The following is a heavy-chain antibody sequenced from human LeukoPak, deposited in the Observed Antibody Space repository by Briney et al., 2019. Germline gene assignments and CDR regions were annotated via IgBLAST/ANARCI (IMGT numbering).Heavy chain of an antibody. CDR1: GFTLSSYA. CDR3: AKEGVDSSSWYLDY. J-gene: IGHJ4*02. D-gene: IGHD6-13*01. V-gene: IGHV3-23*01. Sequence: GGSLRLSCAASGFTLSSYAMTWVRQAPGRGLEWVSSVDGGGGGTYYADSVKGRFTISRDNSKNTLYLQMNSLRAEDTAVYYCAKEGVDSSSWYLDYWGQGTLVTVSS. CDR2: VDGGGGGT.